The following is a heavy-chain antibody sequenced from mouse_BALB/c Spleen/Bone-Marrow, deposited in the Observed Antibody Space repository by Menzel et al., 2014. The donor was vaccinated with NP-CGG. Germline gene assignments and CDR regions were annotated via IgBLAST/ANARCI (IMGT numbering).Heavy chain of an antibody. V-gene: IGHV1-7*01. CDR1: GYTFTSYW. CDR2: INPSTGYT. J-gene: IGHJ3*01. D-gene: IGHD1-1*01. CDR3: ARGYYGSSLVY. Sequence: VQLQQSGAELAKPGASVKMSCKASGYTFTSYWMHWVKQRPGQGLEWIGYINPSTGYTEYNQKFKDKATLTADKSSSTAYMQLSSPTSEDSAVYYRARGYYGSSLVYWGQGTLVTVSA.